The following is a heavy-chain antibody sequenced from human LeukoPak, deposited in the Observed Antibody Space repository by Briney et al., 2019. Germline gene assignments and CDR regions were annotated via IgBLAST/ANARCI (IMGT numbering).Heavy chain of an antibody. CDR2: INSDGSST. V-gene: IGHV3-74*01. Sequence: PGGSLRLSCAASGFTFSSYWMHWVRQAPGKGLVWVSRINSDGSSTSYADSVKGRFTISRDNAKNTLYLQMNSLRAEDTAVYYCARGRPSSSANPDSWGQGTLVTVPS. CDR3: ARGRPSSSANPDS. CDR1: GFTFSSYW. D-gene: IGHD6-19*01. J-gene: IGHJ4*02.